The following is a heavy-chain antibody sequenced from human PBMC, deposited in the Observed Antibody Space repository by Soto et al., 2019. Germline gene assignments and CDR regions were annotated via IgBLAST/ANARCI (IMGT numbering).Heavy chain of an antibody. CDR2: VYYTGDT. CDR3: VRQGIDYLHGLVDV. V-gene: IGHV4-59*08. D-gene: IGHD4-17*01. J-gene: IGHJ6*02. CDR1: SGPDRSHN. Sequence: QVQLQQSGPRLVKPSETLSLTCTVSSGPDRSHNWGWIRQPPGRGLEWIGYVYYTGDTAYNPSLRGRVTIAADTSTNAISLTLNSETAADTAVYYCVRQGIDYLHGLVDVWGQGTTVSVSS.